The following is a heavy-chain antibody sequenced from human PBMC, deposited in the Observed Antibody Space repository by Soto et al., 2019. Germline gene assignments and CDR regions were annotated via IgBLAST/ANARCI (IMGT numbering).Heavy chain of an antibody. J-gene: IGHJ5*02. V-gene: IGHV3-30*18. CDR1: GFSLSNCG. CDR2: ISYDGSQE. D-gene: IGHD6-19*01. Sequence: QVQLVESGGGVVQPGRSLILSCAASGFSLSNCGMHWVRQAPGKGLEWVAMISYDGSQEHFIDSVKGRFTISRDNSENTLYLQMNSLRPEDTAVYYCAKGLYSSGWYNYFDPWGQGTLVTVSS. CDR3: AKGLYSSGWYNYFDP.